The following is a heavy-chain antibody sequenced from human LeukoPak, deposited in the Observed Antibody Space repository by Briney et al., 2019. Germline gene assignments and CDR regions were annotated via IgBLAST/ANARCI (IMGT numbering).Heavy chain of an antibody. CDR3: ARVVAAPFYYFDY. V-gene: IGHV3-7*02. D-gene: IGHD2-15*01. CDR2: IKQDGGEK. CDR1: GFTFSNYW. Sequence: PGGSLRLSCAASGFTFSNYWMTWVRQAPGKGLEWVANIKQDGGEKHYVDSVEGRFTISRDNAKNSLYLQMNSLRAEDTAVYYCARVVAAPFYYFDYWGQGTLVTVSS. J-gene: IGHJ4*02.